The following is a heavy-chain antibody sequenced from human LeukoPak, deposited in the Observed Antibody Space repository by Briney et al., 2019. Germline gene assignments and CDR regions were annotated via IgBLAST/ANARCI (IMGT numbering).Heavy chain of an antibody. Sequence: GASVKVSCKASGYTFTGYYMHWGRQAPGQGLEWMGWINPNSGGTNYAQKFQGRVTVTRDTSISTAYMELSRLRSDDTAVFYCARAGSSSRWVNDYWGQGTLVTVSS. J-gene: IGHJ4*02. CDR3: ARAGSSSRWVNDY. CDR1: GYTFTGYY. D-gene: IGHD6-13*01. CDR2: INPNSGGT. V-gene: IGHV1-2*02.